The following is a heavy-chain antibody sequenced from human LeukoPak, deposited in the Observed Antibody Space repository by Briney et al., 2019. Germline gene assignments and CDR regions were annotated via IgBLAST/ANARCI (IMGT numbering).Heavy chain of an antibody. CDR3: ARDLIYYDSSGSDY. J-gene: IGHJ4*02. CDR1: RFTFSSYS. D-gene: IGHD3-22*01. CDR2: ITSSSSYI. Sequence: GGSLRLSCAASRFTFSSYSMNWVRQAPGKGLEWVSSITSSSSYIYYADSVKGRFTISRDNAKNSLYLQMNSLRAEDTAVYYCARDLIYYDSSGSDYWGQGTLVTVSS. V-gene: IGHV3-21*01.